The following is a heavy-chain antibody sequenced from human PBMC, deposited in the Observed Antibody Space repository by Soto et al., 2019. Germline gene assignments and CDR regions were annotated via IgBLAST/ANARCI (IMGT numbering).Heavy chain of an antibody. V-gene: IGHV3-30-3*01. Sequence: PGGSLRLSCAASGFTFSDYAMAWLRQAPGKGLEWVAVISSDGNRKYFGDSVRGRFTISREDPKNTMYLQMNSLRPDDTAVFFGARVNYYADNSASKTLGSLDLWGQGTMVTVSS. CDR1: GFTFSDYA. CDR3: ARVNYYADNSASKTLGSLDL. J-gene: IGHJ3*01. D-gene: IGHD4-17*01. CDR2: ISSDGNRK.